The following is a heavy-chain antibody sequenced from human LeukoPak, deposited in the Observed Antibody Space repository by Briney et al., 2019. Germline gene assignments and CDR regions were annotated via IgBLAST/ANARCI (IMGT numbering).Heavy chain of an antibody. D-gene: IGHD3-16*01. J-gene: IGHJ4*02. V-gene: IGHV1-8*01. CDR2: MNPNSGNT. CDR3: ARGRYSSGQLGFGKSAYFDY. CDR1: GYTFTSYD. Sequence: GAVTVSCKASGYTFTSYDINWVRRAPGKGVEGMGWMNPNSGNTGYAQKFQRRVTITTNTSISTSYMELSSLRSDDTAVYYCARGRYSSGQLGFGKSAYFDYWGQGTLVTVSS.